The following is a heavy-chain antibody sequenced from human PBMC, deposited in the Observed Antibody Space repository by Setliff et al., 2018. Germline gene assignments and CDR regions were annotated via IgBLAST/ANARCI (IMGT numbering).Heavy chain of an antibody. D-gene: IGHD1-26*01. J-gene: IGHJ3*02. CDR2: ISRGGNTI. V-gene: IGHV3-48*03. CDR3: AREVVGAPSTFDI. CDR1: GFTFSSYE. Sequence: GGSLRLSCAASGFTFSSYEVNWVRQAPGKGLEWLSYISRGGNTIYYADSVKGRFTISRDNARDSLFLQMSSLRAEDTAVYYCAREVVGAPSTFDIWGQGTMVTVSS.